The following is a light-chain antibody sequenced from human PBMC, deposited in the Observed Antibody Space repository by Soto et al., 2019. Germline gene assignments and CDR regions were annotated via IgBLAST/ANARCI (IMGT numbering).Light chain of an antibody. CDR2: EVN. CDR1: SSDVGGYDY. Sequence: QSVLTQPPSASGSPGQSVTISCTGTSSDVGGYDYVSWYQQLPGKAPKLVIYEVNKRPSGVPERFSGSKFGNTASLTVSGLQAEDEADYYCVSFAGGTYVFGTGTKVTVL. V-gene: IGLV2-8*01. CDR3: VSFAGGTYV. J-gene: IGLJ1*01.